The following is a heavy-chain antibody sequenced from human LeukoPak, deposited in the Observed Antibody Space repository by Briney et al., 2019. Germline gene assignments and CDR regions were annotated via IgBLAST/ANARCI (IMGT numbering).Heavy chain of an antibody. CDR1: GYTFTGYY. D-gene: IGHD3-9*01. V-gene: IGHV1-2*02. Sequence: ASVEVSCKASGYTFTGYYIHWVRQAPGQGLEWMGWINPNTGGTNYAQKFQGRVTMTRDTSISTAYMELSRLRSDDTAIYYCARVRYFDSTVDYWGQGTLVTVSS. CDR2: INPNTGGT. CDR3: ARVRYFDSTVDY. J-gene: IGHJ4*02.